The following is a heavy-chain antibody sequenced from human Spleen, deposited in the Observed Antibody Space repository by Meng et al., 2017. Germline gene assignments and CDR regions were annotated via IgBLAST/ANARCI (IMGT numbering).Heavy chain of an antibody. CDR3: ARNIYYDFWSGYYNYYYGMDV. J-gene: IGHJ6*02. D-gene: IGHD3-3*01. CDR1: GFAFDDYA. Sequence: GESLKISCAASGFAFDDYAMHWVRQAPGKGLEWVSYISRTSSVKYYADSVKGRFTISRDNAKNSLYLQINSLRAEDTAVYYCARNIYYDFWSGYYNYYYGMDVWGQGTTVTVSS. V-gene: IGHV3-48*03. CDR2: ISRTSSVK.